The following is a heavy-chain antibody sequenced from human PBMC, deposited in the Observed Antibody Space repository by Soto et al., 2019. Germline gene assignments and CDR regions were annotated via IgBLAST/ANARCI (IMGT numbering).Heavy chain of an antibody. J-gene: IGHJ5*02. CDR3: ARDEVLELPWFDP. D-gene: IGHD1-7*01. CDR2: ISAYNGNT. CDR1: GYTFTKYG. V-gene: IGHV1-18*01. Sequence: ASVKVSCKASGYTFTKYGISLGRQAPGQGLEWMGWISAYNGNTNYAQKLQGRVTMTTDTSTSTAYMELRSLRSDDTAVYYCARDEVLELPWFDPWGQGTLVTVSS.